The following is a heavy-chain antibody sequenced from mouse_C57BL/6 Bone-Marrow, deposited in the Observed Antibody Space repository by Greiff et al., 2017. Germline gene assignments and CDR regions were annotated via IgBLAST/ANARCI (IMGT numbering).Heavy chain of an antibody. CDR3: ARRGYYGFAY. V-gene: IGHV1-69*01. D-gene: IGHD1-1*01. J-gene: IGHJ3*01. CDR2: IDPSDSYT. CDR1: GYTFTSYW. Sequence: VQLQQPGAELVMPGASVKLSCKASGYTFTSYWMHWVKQRPGQGLEWIGEIDPSDSYTNYNQKFKGKSTLTVDKSSSTAYMQLSSLTSEDSADYYCARRGYYGFAYWGQGTLVTVSA.